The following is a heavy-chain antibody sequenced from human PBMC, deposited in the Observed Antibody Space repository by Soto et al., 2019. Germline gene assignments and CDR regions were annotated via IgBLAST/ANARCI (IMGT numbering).Heavy chain of an antibody. CDR1: GFTFSGYA. J-gene: IGHJ4*02. CDR2: ISNSGGTT. Sequence: GGSLRLSCVASGFTFSGYAMSWVRQAPGKGLQWVSAISNSGGTTYYADSVKGRFTISRDNSKNTLYLQMNSLRAEDTAVYYCAKYNYYGSGSYYNDFDSWGQGTLVTVSS. V-gene: IGHV3-23*01. D-gene: IGHD3-10*01. CDR3: AKYNYYGSGSYYNDFDS.